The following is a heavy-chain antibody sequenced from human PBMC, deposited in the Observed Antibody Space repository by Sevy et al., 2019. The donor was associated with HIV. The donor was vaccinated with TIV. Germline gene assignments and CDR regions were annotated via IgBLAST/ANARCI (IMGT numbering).Heavy chain of an antibody. Sequence: SQTLSLTCAVSGASITSSYWNWIRQSPGKGLEWIAYVYHSGTTSYNPSLKSRVSISLDKSRKPFSLTLYSVTAADTAIYYCARVRRRPPVVDSNWYFDVWGRGTLVTVSS. D-gene: IGHD3-22*01. CDR2: VYHSGTT. CDR3: ARVRRRPPVVDSNWYFDV. V-gene: IGHV4-59*12. J-gene: IGHJ2*01. CDR1: GASITSSY.